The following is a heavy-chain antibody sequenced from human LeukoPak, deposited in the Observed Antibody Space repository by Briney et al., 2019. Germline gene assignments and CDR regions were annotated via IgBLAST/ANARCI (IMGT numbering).Heavy chain of an antibody. Sequence: EASVKVSCKASGYTFTSYDINWVRQATGQGLEWMGWMNPNSGNTGYAQKFQGRVTMTRNTSISTAYMELSSLRSEDTAVYYCARVPVLYYDFHMGVWGQGTTVTVSS. CDR3: ARVPVLYYDFHMGV. V-gene: IGHV1-8*01. CDR1: GYTFTSYD. J-gene: IGHJ6*02. CDR2: MNPNSGNT. D-gene: IGHD3-3*01.